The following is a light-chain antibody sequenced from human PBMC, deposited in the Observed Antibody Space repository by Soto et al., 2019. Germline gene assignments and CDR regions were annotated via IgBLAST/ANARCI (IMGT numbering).Light chain of an antibody. CDR3: CLYIATTTYV. J-gene: IGLJ1*01. Sequence: QSVLAQPAPVSGSPGQSITISCTGTSGFVGSFSLVSWYQQHPGKDPKGMISEGNRRPSSDPDRGSGCTSVKSASLTISGLQACDEADYYCCLYIATTTYVFGPGTKGTV. CDR2: EGN. V-gene: IGLV2-23*01. CDR1: SGFVGSFSL.